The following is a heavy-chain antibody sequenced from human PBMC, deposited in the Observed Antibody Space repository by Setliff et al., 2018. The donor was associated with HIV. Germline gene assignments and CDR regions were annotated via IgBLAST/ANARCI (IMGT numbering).Heavy chain of an antibody. J-gene: IGHJ6*02. Sequence: AVKVSCKASGDTFNSHAISWVRQAPGQGLGWMGGIIPIFGTPNYAQKFKGRLTITADESTSAVYMELSSLRSEDTAVYYCARDTRDIVVVIAPEPEPYYYYGMDVWGQGTTVTVSS. V-gene: IGHV1-69*13. D-gene: IGHD2-15*01. CDR3: ARDTRDIVVVIAPEPEPYYYYGMDV. CDR1: GDTFNSHA. CDR2: IIPIFGTP.